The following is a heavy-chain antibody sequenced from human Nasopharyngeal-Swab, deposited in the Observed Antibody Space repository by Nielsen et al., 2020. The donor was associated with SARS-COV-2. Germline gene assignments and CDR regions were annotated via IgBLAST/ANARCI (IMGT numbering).Heavy chain of an antibody. Sequence: WIRQPPGKGLEWIGYIYHSGNTNYNPSLKRRLTISIDTSKNQVALKLNSVTAADTAVYYCATAHGPVGAFDSWGQGTLVTVSS. D-gene: IGHD1-26*01. CDR2: IYHSGNT. V-gene: IGHV4-59*08. CDR3: ATAHGPVGAFDS. J-gene: IGHJ4*01.